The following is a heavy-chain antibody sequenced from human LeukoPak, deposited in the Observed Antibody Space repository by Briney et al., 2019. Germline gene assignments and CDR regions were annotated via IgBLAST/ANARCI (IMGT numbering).Heavy chain of an antibody. V-gene: IGHV3-23*01. CDR2: FTSSTVAT. CDR3: ATYSGPDKWDASDM. J-gene: IGHJ3*02. CDR1: GFTLSSYA. Sequence: GGSLRLSCAASGFTLSSYAMSWVRQAPGKGLEWVSAFTSSTVATYYADSVKGRFTISRDNAWNSLYLQMDSLRVEDTAVYYCATYSGPDKWDASDMWGQGTLVTVSP. D-gene: IGHD1-26*01.